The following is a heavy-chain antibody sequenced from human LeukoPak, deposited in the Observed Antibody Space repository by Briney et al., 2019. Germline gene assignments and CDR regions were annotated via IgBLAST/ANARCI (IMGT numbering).Heavy chain of an antibody. CDR3: ARDTTLSRVITTTTTYHYFYYIDV. V-gene: IGHV1-69*05. Sequence: SVKVSCKASGGTFSSYAITWVRQAAGQGLEWIGGIIPVFQTPNYAQNFRGRVTITTDESTRTAYMELSSLRSEDTAIYYCARDTTLSRVITTTTTYHYFYYIDVWGKGTTVTISS. D-gene: IGHD3-22*01. CDR1: GGTFSSYA. J-gene: IGHJ6*03. CDR2: IIPVFQTP.